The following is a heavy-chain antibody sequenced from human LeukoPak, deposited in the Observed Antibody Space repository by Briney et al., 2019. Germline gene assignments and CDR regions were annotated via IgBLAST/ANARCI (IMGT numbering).Heavy chain of an antibody. CDR3: ARQVAGHNGGLDY. CDR2: IIPIFGTA. J-gene: IGHJ4*02. CDR1: GGTFSSYA. Sequence: GASVKVSCKASGGTFSSYAISWVRQAPGQGLEWMGGIIPIFGTANYAQKFQGRVTITADESTSTAYMELSSLRSEDTAVYYCARQVAGHNGGLDYWGQGTLVTVSS. V-gene: IGHV1-69*13. D-gene: IGHD6-19*01.